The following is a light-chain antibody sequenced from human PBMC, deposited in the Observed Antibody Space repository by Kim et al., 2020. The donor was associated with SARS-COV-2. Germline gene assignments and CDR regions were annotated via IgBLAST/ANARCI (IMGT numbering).Light chain of an antibody. CDR1: KRVPRSY. CDR2: GAS. V-gene: IGKV3-20*01. J-gene: IGKJ1*01. CDR3: QQHGDSPRT. Sequence: FTAERATTSCSDSKRVPRSYLAWYQQKPGQAPSLLIYGASSRANGIPDRFSGSGSGTDFTLTISRLEPGDVAVYYCQQHGDSPRTFGEGTKVDIK.